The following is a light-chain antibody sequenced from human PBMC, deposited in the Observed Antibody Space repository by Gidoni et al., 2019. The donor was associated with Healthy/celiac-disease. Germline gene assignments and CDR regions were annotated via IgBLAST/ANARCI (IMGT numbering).Light chain of an antibody. CDR2: WAS. V-gene: IGKV4-1*01. Sequence: DIVMTQSPDSLAVSLGERATINCKSSQSVLYSSNNKNYLAWYQQKPGQPPTLLIYWASTRESGVPARFSGSGSGTDFTLPISSLQAEDVAVYYCQQYYSTPLTFGGGTKVEIK. CDR3: QQYYSTPLT. CDR1: QSVLYSSNNKNY. J-gene: IGKJ4*01.